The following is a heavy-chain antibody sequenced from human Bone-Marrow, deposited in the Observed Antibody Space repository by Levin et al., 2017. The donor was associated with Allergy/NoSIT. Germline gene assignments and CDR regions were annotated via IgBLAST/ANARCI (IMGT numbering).Heavy chain of an antibody. CDR3: ARGSGFDVRIDP. Sequence: GESLKISCMTSGYPFIGYYIHWVRQAPGQGLEWMGWINSNSGGTSYAQKFQDRVTMTRDSSITTVYMELTSLRSDDTAIYYCARGSGFDVRIDPWGQGTLVTVSS. D-gene: IGHD1-26*01. V-gene: IGHV1-2*02. CDR2: INSNSGGT. CDR1: GYPFIGYY. J-gene: IGHJ5*02.